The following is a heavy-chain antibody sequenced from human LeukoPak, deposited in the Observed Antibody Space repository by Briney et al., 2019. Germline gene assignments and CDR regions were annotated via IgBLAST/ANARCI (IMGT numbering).Heavy chain of an antibody. CDR3: ARAYNSGWSLPFDP. CDR2: ISYDGGNK. Sequence: GGSLRLSCAASGFTFGSHTIHWVRQAPGKGLEWVAVISYDGGNKYYADSVKGRFTISRDNSKDTMYLQMNSLRVDDTAVYYCARAYNSGWSLPFDPWGQGTLVTVSS. D-gene: IGHD6-19*01. CDR1: GFTFGSHT. J-gene: IGHJ5*02. V-gene: IGHV3-30-3*01.